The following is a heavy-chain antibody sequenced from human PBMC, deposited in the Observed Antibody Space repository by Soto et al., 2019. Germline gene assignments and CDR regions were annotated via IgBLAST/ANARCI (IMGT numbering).Heavy chain of an antibody. D-gene: IGHD1-1*01. CDR3: ASHAPWERNSAY. Sequence: GESRKISCQGAGYIFIKQWIAWVRQRPGKGLEWVGIIYPGDSDITYSPSFQGHVTFSVDKSINTAYLQWRSLEASDTAMYYCASHAPWERNSAYWGQGTLVTVSS. CDR1: GYIFIKQW. J-gene: IGHJ4*02. CDR2: IYPGDSDI. V-gene: IGHV5-51*01.